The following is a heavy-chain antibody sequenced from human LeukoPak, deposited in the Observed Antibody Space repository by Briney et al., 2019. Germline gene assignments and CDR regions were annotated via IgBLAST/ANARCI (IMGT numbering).Heavy chain of an antibody. D-gene: IGHD1-1*01. J-gene: IGHJ4*02. CDR3: ARRQTGTSYFDY. CDR2: IYYSGST. Sequence: SETLSLTCTVSVDSISSYYWSWIRQSPGKGLEWIGYIYYSGSTYYNPSLTSRVTISVDTSKNQFSLRLTSVTAADTAVYYCARRQTGTSYFDYWGQGTLVTVSS. CDR1: VDSISSYY. V-gene: IGHV4-59*08.